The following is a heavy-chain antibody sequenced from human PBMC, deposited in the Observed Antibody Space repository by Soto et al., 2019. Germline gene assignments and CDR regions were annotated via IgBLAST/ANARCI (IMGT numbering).Heavy chain of an antibody. Sequence: SETLSLTCAVYGGSFSGYYWSWIRQPPGKGLEWIGEIYHSGSTNYNPSLKSRVTISVDTSKNQFSLKLSSVTAADTAVYYCARYPGDAFDIWGQGTSVTVAS. CDR1: GGSFSGYY. CDR2: IYHSGST. CDR3: ARYPGDAFDI. D-gene: IGHD3-10*01. J-gene: IGHJ3*02. V-gene: IGHV4-34*01.